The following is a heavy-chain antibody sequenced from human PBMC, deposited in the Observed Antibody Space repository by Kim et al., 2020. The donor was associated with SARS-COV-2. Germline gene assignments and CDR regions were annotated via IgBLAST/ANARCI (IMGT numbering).Heavy chain of an antibody. CDR2: IYYSGST. J-gene: IGHJ3*02. D-gene: IGHD6-13*01. CDR1: GGSISSYY. Sequence: SETLSLICTVSGGSISSYYWSWIRQPPGKGLEWIGYIYYSGSTNYNPSLKSRVTISVDTSTNQFSLKLSSVTAADTAVYYCARNGGYSSSWYDAFDIWGQGTMVTVAS. CDR3: ARNGGYSSSWYDAFDI. V-gene: IGHV4-59*01.